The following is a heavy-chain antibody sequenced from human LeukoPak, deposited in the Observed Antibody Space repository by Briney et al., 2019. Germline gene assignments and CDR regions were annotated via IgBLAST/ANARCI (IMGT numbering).Heavy chain of an antibody. CDR2: IYYSGST. CDR3: AREYIAVWPDYFDY. Sequence: SETLSLTCTVSGGSISSNSYYWGWIRQTPGKGLEWIGGIYYSGSTYYNPSLKSRVTISVDTSKNQFSLKLSSVTAADTAVYYCAREYIAVWPDYFDYWGRGTLVTVSS. CDR1: GGSISSNSYY. D-gene: IGHD3-16*01. J-gene: IGHJ4*02. V-gene: IGHV4-39*02.